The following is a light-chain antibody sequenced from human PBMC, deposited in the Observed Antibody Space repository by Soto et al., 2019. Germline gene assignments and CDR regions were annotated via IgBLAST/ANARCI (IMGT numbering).Light chain of an antibody. V-gene: IGKV3-20*01. Sequence: EIVLTQSPCTLSLSPGERATLSCRASQSVSSSYLAWYQQKPGQAPRLLIYGASIRSTGIPDRCSGGGSGTDFSLPISRREPEDFAVYYCQQYGSSPPWTFGQGTKVEIK. J-gene: IGKJ1*01. CDR3: QQYGSSPPWT. CDR2: GAS. CDR1: QSVSSSY.